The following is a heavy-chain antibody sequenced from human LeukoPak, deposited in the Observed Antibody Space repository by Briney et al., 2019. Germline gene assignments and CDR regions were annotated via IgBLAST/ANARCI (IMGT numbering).Heavy chain of an antibody. D-gene: IGHD1-26*01. Sequence: GESLKISCKGSGYISTEYWIGWVRQMPGKGLEWMGIIYPGDSDTKYSPSFQSQVTISADKSISTAYLQWSSLKASDTAMYYCARRQYSGRYFHFDPWGQGTLVTVSS. V-gene: IGHV5-51*01. CDR1: GYISTEYW. CDR2: IYPGDSDT. J-gene: IGHJ5*02. CDR3: ARRQYSGRYFHFDP.